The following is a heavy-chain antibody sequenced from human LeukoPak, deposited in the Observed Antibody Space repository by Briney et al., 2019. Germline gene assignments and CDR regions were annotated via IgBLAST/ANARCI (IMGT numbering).Heavy chain of an antibody. D-gene: IGHD5-24*01. CDR2: INPKNGGT. CDR3: ARDVPILDTDGYDAFDI. J-gene: IGHJ3*02. Sequence: ASVKVSCKLSGNSIIDYYINWMRQAPGQGLEWMGWINPKNGGTKYAQTFQGRVTMTWDTSISTAYMELSRLTSDDTAVYYCARDVPILDTDGYDAFDIWGQGTLVPVS. CDR1: GNSIIDYY. V-gene: IGHV1-2*02.